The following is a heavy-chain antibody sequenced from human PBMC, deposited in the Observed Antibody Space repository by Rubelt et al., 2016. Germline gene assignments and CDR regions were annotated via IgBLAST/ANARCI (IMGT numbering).Heavy chain of an antibody. V-gene: IGHV4-38-2*02. CDR3: ARPTGASSASGSFLV. Sequence: QVQLQESGPGLVKPSETLSLTCTVSGYSINNGYYWGWIRQPPGKGLEWIASFFHDGRTKYNPSLKSRVTISKDGSKNQFSLNRSSVTAADTAVYYCARPTGASSASGSFLVWGQGTLVTVSS. J-gene: IGHJ4*02. CDR2: FFHDGRT. CDR1: GYSINNGYY. D-gene: IGHD3-10*01.